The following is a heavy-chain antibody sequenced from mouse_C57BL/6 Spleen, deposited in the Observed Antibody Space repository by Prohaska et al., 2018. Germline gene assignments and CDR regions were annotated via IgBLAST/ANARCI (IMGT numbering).Heavy chain of an antibody. Sequence: EVKLFQSGGGLVQPGGSMKLSCAASGIDFSRYWMTWVRRTPGKGLEWIGEINPDSRTINYAPSLKDKFTISRDNAKKTLYLQMSKVRSEDTALYYCARLLGDYWGQGTSVTVSS. V-gene: IGHV4-1*01. J-gene: IGHJ4*01. CDR2: INPDSRTI. CDR1: GIDFSRYW. CDR3: ARLLGDY.